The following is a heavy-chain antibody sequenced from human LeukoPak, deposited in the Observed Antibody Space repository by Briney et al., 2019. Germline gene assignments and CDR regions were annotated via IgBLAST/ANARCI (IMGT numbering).Heavy chain of an antibody. Sequence: PGGSLRLSCAASGFTVSSNHMIWVRQAPGKGLEWFSLIYSDGSTCYADSVKGRFTISRDSSKNTLYLQMSSLRAEDTAVYYCASLTNWYFDLWGRGTLVTVSS. V-gene: IGHV3-53*01. CDR1: GFTVSSNH. CDR2: IYSDGST. J-gene: IGHJ2*01. CDR3: ASLTNWYFDL. D-gene: IGHD1-14*01.